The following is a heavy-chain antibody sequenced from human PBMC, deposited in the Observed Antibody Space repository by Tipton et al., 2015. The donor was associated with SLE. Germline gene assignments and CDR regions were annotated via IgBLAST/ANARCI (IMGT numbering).Heavy chain of an antibody. Sequence: SLRLSCAASGFTFSSYAMHWVRQAPGKGLEWVAVISYDGSNKYYADSVKGRFTISRDNSKNTLYLQMNSLRAEDTAVYYCASSFPSPLNSYGQGTFDYWGQGTLVTVSS. CDR2: ISYDGSNK. D-gene: IGHD5-18*01. V-gene: IGHV3-30-3*01. J-gene: IGHJ4*02. CDR1: GFTFSSYA. CDR3: ASSFPSPLNSYGQGTFDY.